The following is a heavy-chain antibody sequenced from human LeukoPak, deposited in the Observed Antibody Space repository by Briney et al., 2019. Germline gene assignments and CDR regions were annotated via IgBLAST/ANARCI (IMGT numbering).Heavy chain of an antibody. Sequence: GGSLRLSCEASGFTFSRHAMSWVRQAPGKGLEWVSSISSSSSYIYYADSVKGRFTISRDNAKNSLYLQMNSLRAEDTAVYYCASMDYGGPLFDYWGQGALVTVSS. CDR3: ASMDYGGPLFDY. D-gene: IGHD4-23*01. CDR2: ISSSSSYI. V-gene: IGHV3-21*01. CDR1: GFTFSRHA. J-gene: IGHJ4*02.